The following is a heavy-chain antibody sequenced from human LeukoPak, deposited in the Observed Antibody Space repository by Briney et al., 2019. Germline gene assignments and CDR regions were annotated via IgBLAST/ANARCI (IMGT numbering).Heavy chain of an antibody. J-gene: IGHJ3*02. CDR3: ARDRRDILTGPQSSDAFDI. D-gene: IGHD3-9*01. Sequence: GASVKVSCKASGYTFTSYGISWVRQAPGQGLEWMGWISVYNGNTNYAQKLQGRVTLTTDTSTSTAYMALRSLRSDDTAVYYCARDRRDILTGPQSSDAFDIWGQGTMVTVSS. V-gene: IGHV1-18*01. CDR1: GYTFTSYG. CDR2: ISVYNGNT.